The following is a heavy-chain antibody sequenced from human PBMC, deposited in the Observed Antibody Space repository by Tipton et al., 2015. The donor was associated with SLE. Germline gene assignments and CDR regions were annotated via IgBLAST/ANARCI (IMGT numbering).Heavy chain of an antibody. Sequence: TLSLTCTVSGDSIRSSGYYWGWIRPTPGRGLEWIGVINYSGITFYSSSLKSRVTMSIDTTKNHFSLQLRSMTAADTSVYFCARRGPRTTVTPGFDPWGQGTLVTVSS. J-gene: IGHJ5*02. CDR1: GDSIRSSGYY. CDR3: ARRGPRTTVTPGFDP. CDR2: INYSGIT. D-gene: IGHD4-17*01. V-gene: IGHV4-39*02.